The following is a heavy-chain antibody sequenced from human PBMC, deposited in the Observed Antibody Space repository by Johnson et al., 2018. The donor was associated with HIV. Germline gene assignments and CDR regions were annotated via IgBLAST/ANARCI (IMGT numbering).Heavy chain of an antibody. V-gene: IGHV3-64*04. J-gene: IGHJ3*02. CDR2: ISSNGGST. CDR3: AREGAGEPPI. Sequence: QVQLMESGGGLVRPGGSLRLSCAASGFTFSTYAMHWVRQAPGKGLEYVSAISSNGGSTYYADSVKGRFTISRDNSKNTLYLQMNSLRAEDTAVYYCAREGAGEPPIWGQGTMVTVSS. D-gene: IGHD7-27*01. CDR1: GFTFSTYA.